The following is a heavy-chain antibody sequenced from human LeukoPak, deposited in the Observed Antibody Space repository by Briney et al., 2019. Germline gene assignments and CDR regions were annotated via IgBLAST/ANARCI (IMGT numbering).Heavy chain of an antibody. Sequence: ASVKVCCKASGDTFSSNGINWVRQAPGQGLEWMGWISTYNGKTNYAQEFQGRVTMTTDTSTSIAYMELRSLRAEDTAVYYCAKDGAAAGYEFDYWGQGTLVTVSS. J-gene: IGHJ4*02. CDR1: GDTFSSNG. CDR2: ISTYNGKT. D-gene: IGHD6-13*01. CDR3: AKDGAAAGYEFDY. V-gene: IGHV1-18*01.